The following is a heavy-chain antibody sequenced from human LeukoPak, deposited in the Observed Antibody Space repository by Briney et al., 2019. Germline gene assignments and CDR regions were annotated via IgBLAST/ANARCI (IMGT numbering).Heavy chain of an antibody. D-gene: IGHD2-2*01. CDR2: IYYSGST. J-gene: IGHJ4*02. CDR1: GGSISSSSYY. Sequence: PSETLSLTCTVSGGSISSSSYYWGWIRQPPGKGLEWIGSIYYSGSTYYNPSLKSRVTISVDTSKNQFSLKLSSVTAADTAVYYCAGPGRAAPYQLLFHWGQGTLVTVSS. V-gene: IGHV4-39*01. CDR3: AGPGRAAPYQLLFH.